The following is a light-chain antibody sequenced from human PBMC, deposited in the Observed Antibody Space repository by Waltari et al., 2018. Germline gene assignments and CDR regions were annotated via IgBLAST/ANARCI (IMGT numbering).Light chain of an antibody. CDR2: GNT. CDR1: TSNIGAGYD. J-gene: IGLJ1*01. V-gene: IGLV1-40*01. CDR3: QSYDNSLSGYV. Sequence: QSVLTQPPSVSGAPGQRVTISCNGSTSNIGAGYDVPWYQQLPGTAPKLLIFGNTNRPSGVPDRFSGSKSGTSPSLAITGLQVEDEADYYCQSYDNSLSGYVFGSGTKVTVL.